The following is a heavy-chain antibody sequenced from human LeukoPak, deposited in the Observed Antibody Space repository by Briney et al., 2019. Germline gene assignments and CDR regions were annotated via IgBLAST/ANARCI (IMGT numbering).Heavy chain of an antibody. CDR3: AKDQRYSGYDLYYFDY. CDR2: ISYDGSNK. Sequence: PGGSLRLSCAASEFTVSSSYMSWVRQAPGKGLEWVAVISYDGSNKYYADSVKGRFTISRDNSKNTLYLQMNSLRAEDTAVYYCAKDQRYSGYDLYYFDYWGQGTLVTVSS. CDR1: EFTVSSSY. J-gene: IGHJ4*02. D-gene: IGHD5-12*01. V-gene: IGHV3-30*18.